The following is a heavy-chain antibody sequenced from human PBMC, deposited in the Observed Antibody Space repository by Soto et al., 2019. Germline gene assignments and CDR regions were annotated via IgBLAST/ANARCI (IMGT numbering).Heavy chain of an antibody. V-gene: IGHV4-61*08. D-gene: IGHD3-3*01. Sequence: SETLSLTCTVSGGSISSGGYYWSWIRQHPGKGLEWIGYIYYSGSTNYNPSLKSRVTISVDTSKNQFSLKLSSVTAADTAVYYCARTYYDFWSGYWRWFDPWGQGTLVTAPQ. CDR2: IYYSGST. J-gene: IGHJ5*02. CDR1: GGSISSGGYY. CDR3: ARTYYDFWSGYWRWFDP.